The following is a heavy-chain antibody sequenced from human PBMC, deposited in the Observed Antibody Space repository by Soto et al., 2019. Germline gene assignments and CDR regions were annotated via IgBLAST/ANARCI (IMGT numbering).Heavy chain of an antibody. Sequence: GGSLRLSCAASGFTFSNYAMSWVRQAPGKGLEWVSGIGSSGGSTYYADSVKGRFTISRDISKKTLYLQMNSLRDEDTAVYYCAKKQKLPHYYFDFWGQGALVTVSS. CDR2: IGSSGGST. CDR1: GFTFSNYA. D-gene: IGHD1-1*01. J-gene: IGHJ4*02. V-gene: IGHV3-23*01. CDR3: AKKQKLPHYYFDF.